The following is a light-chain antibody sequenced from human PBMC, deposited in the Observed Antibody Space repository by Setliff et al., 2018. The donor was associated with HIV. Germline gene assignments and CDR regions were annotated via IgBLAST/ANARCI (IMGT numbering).Light chain of an antibody. V-gene: IGLV8-61*01. CDR2: STN. CDR3: LLYLSSGIDV. Sequence: QTVVTQEPAFSVSPGGTVTLTCGLTSGSVSTSNYPSWYQQTPGQAPRTLIYSTNIRSSGVPDRFSGSIVGNKAALTIAGAQADDESDYFCLLYLSSGIDVFGMGTKVTVL. CDR1: SGSVSTSNY. J-gene: IGLJ1*01.